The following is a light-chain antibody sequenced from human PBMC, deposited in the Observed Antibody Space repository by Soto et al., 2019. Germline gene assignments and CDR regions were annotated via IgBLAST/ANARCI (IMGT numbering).Light chain of an antibody. CDR1: QTISNT. J-gene: IGKJ5*01. Sequence: DIQMTQSPSSLSASVGDRVTITCRASQTISNTLNWYQQRPGKPPNLLIYASSTLQSGVPPRFSGGGSGTEFTLTISSLQPEDFPTYYCQQTYSTPITFGQGTRLEIK. V-gene: IGKV1-39*01. CDR3: QQTYSTPIT. CDR2: ASS.